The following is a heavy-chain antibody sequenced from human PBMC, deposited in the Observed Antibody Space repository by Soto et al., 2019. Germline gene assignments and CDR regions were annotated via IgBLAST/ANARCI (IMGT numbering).Heavy chain of an antibody. Sequence: SLRLSCAASGFTFSSYGMHWVRQAPGKGLEWVAVISYDGSNKYYADSVKGRFTISRDNSKNTLYLQMNSLRAEDTAAYYCAKDTSIAVAGRFDYWGQGTLVTVSS. CDR3: AKDTSIAVAGRFDY. V-gene: IGHV3-30*18. J-gene: IGHJ4*02. D-gene: IGHD6-19*01. CDR2: ISYDGSNK. CDR1: GFTFSSYG.